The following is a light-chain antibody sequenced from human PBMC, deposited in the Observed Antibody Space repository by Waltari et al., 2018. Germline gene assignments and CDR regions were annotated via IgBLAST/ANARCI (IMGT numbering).Light chain of an antibody. V-gene: IGLV1-40*01. J-gene: IGLJ3*02. CDR2: VNS. Sequence: QSVLTQPPSVSGAPGQRVTISCTGSSSNIGAGYDVHWYQQLPGTAPKLPIYVNSNRPSGVPDRFSGSKSGTSASLAITGLQAEDEADYYCQSYDSSLSGSEVFGGGTKLTVL. CDR3: QSYDSSLSGSEV. CDR1: SSNIGAGYD.